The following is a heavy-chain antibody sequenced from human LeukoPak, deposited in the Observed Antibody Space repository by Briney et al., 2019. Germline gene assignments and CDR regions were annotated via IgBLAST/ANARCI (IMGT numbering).Heavy chain of an antibody. Sequence: PSETLSLTCAVSGYSISSGYYWGWIRQPPGKGLEWIGSLYHSGSTYYNPSLKSRVTMSVDTSKNQFSLKLSSVTAADTAVYYCARGYCSSTSCYYPWGQGTLVTASS. V-gene: IGHV4-38-2*01. CDR3: ARGYCSSTSCYYP. CDR1: GYSISSGYY. D-gene: IGHD2-2*01. J-gene: IGHJ5*02. CDR2: LYHSGST.